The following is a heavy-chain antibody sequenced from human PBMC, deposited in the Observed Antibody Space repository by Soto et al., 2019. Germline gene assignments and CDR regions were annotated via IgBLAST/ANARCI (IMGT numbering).Heavy chain of an antibody. Sequence: GGSLRLSCAASGFTFSSYAMSWVRQAPGKGLEWVSAISGSGGSTYYADSVKGRFTISRDNSKNTLYLQMNSLRAEDTAVYYCATLPPWHIVVVTAIQVNFDYWGQGTLVTVSS. CDR1: GFTFSSYA. CDR2: ISGSGGST. D-gene: IGHD2-21*02. J-gene: IGHJ4*02. V-gene: IGHV3-23*01. CDR3: ATLPPWHIVVVTAIQVNFDY.